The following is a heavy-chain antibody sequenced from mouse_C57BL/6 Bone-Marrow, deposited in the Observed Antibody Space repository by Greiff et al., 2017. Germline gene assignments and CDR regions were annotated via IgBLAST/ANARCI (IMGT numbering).Heavy chain of an antibody. CDR3: ARRAGY. CDR2: IYPRSGNT. CDR1: GYTFTSYG. J-gene: IGHJ2*01. Sequence: VQLQQSGAELVRPGASVKLSCKASGYTFTSYGISWVKQRTGQGLEWIGEIYPRSGNTYSNEKFKGKAILTADKSSSTAYMELRSLASDDSAGYFCARRAGYWGQGTTVTVSS. V-gene: IGHV1-81*01. D-gene: IGHD3-1*01.